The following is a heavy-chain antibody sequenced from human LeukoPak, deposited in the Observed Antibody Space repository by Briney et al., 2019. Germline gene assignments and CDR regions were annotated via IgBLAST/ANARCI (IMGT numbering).Heavy chain of an antibody. CDR3: ASGAWATRLNS. CDR1: GESLNYYY. J-gene: IGHJ4*02. D-gene: IGHD4-23*01. CDR2: IFDGKTI. Sequence: SDTLSLTCAVYGESLNYYYWSWIRQSPGKGLEWIGDIFDGKTINYNPSLKSRVTISAATSSQQFSLNLKSVTAAYTAVYFCASGAWATRLNSWAQGALVIVSS. V-gene: IGHV4-34*12.